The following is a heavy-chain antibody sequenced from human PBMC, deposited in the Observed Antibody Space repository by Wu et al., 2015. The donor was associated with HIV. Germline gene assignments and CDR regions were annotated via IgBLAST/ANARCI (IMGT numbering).Heavy chain of an antibody. CDR1: GGTFSSFA. CDR3: ARVSGSSWYREFDM. J-gene: IGHJ3*02. D-gene: IGHD6-13*01. CDR2: IIPLFPTT. V-gene: IGHV1-69*12. Sequence: QAQLMQSGGEVKKPGSSVKVSCKASGGTFSSFAISWMRQAPGQGLEWMGGIIPLFPTTIYGQKFHGRVTITADETTSTSYMELSSLKFEDTAVYYCARVSGSSWYREFDMWGQGTLVTVSS.